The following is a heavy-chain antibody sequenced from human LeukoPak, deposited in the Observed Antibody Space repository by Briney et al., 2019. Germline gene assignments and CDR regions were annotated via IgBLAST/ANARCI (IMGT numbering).Heavy chain of an antibody. Sequence: GASVKVSCKASGYTFTGYYMHWVRQAPGQGLEWMGWINPNSGGTNYAQKFQGRVTMTRDTSISTAYMELSRLRSDDTTVYYCARDPTIQPAEVGYYGMDVWGQGTTVTVSS. CDR2: INPNSGGT. CDR1: GYTFTGYY. D-gene: IGHD5-18*01. J-gene: IGHJ6*02. CDR3: ARDPTIQPAEVGYYGMDV. V-gene: IGHV1-2*02.